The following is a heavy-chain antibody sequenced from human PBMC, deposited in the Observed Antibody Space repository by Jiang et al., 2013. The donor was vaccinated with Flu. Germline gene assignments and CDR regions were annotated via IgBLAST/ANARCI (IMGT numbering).Heavy chain of an antibody. CDR3: ARVTGMHGAFN. V-gene: IGHV4-39*07. CDR2: IYYSGST. Sequence: GSGLVKPSETLSLTCTVSGGSISSSSYYWGWIRQPPGKGLEWIGSIYYSGSTYYNPSLKSRVTISVDTSKNQFSLKLSSVTAADTAVYYCARVTGMHGAFNWGQGTLVTVSS. J-gene: IGHJ4*02. D-gene: IGHD7-27*01. CDR1: GGSISSSSYY.